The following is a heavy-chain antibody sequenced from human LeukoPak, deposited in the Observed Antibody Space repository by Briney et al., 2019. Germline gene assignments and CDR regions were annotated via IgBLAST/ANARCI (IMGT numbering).Heavy chain of an antibody. J-gene: IGHJ4*02. CDR3: ARYVDIVATIGFDY. CDR2: IYTSGST. Sequence: SETLSLTCSVSGGSITSYYWNWIRQPAGKGLEWIGRIYTSGSTNYNPSLKSRVTISVDTSKNQFSLKLSSVTAADTAMYYCARYVDIVATIGFDYWGQGTLVTVSS. D-gene: IGHD5-12*01. V-gene: IGHV4-4*07. CDR1: GGSITSYY.